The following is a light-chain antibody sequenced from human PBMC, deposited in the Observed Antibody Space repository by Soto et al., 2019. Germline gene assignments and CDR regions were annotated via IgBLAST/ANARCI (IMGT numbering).Light chain of an antibody. CDR1: RSVSSY. CDR3: QQRISWPPT. Sequence: EIVLTQSPATLSLSPGERATVSCRASRSVSSYLAWYQQKPGQAPRLLIYDASNRATGIPARFSGSGSGADFTLTISILEPEDFAVYYCQQRISWPPTFGLGTRLEIK. V-gene: IGKV3-11*01. CDR2: DAS. J-gene: IGKJ5*01.